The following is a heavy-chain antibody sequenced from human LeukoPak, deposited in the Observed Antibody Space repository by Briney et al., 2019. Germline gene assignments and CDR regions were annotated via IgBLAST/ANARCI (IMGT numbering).Heavy chain of an antibody. V-gene: IGHV4-59*01. Sequence: SETLSLTCTVSGGSISSYYWSWIRQPPGKGLEWIGYIYYSGSTNYNPSLKSRVTISVDTSKNQFSLKLSSVTAADTAVFYWARGGSSWSKSWAWSAPGAQEPRFTVPS. CDR1: GGSISSYY. D-gene: IGHD6-13*01. J-gene: IGHJ5*02. CDR3: ARGGSSWSKSWAWSAP. CDR2: IYYSGST.